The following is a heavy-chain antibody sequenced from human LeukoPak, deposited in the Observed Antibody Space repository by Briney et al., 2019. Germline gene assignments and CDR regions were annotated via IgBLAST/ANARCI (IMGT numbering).Heavy chain of an antibody. CDR2: IYTSGST. CDR1: GGSISSYY. CDR3: ARDRYGWVAAAGYYYYYMDV. D-gene: IGHD6-13*01. Sequence: SETLSLTCTVSGGSISSYYWSWIRQPAGKGLEWIGRIYTSGSTNYNPSLKSRVTMSVDTSKNQFSLKLSSVTAADTAVYYCARDRYGWVAAAGYYYYYMDVWGKGTTVTVSS. V-gene: IGHV4-4*07. J-gene: IGHJ6*03.